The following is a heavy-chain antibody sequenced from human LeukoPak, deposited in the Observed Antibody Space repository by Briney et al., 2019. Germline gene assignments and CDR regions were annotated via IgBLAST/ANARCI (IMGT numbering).Heavy chain of an antibody. V-gene: IGHV3-7*01. CDR2: IKYDGTHK. Sequence: GGSLRLSCVASGISFSSYWMAWVRQAPGKGLEWVANIKYDGTHKFYADSVKGRFTISRGNAKNSLFLETNSLTADDTAVYFCASSHDSSGNDWGQGTLVTVSS. D-gene: IGHD3-22*01. CDR1: GISFSSYW. J-gene: IGHJ4*02. CDR3: ASSHDSSGND.